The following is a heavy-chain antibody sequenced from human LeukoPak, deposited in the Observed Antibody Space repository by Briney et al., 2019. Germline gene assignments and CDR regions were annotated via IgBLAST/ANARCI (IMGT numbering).Heavy chain of an antibody. CDR3: ARASTAMVSFDY. J-gene: IGHJ4*02. Sequence: GASVKVSCKASGYTFTSYAISWVRQAPGQGLEWMGRIIPIFGTANYAQKFQGRATITTDESTSTAYMELSSLRSEDTAVYYCARASTAMVSFDYWGQGTLVTVSS. V-gene: IGHV1-69*05. CDR2: IIPIFGTA. D-gene: IGHD5-18*01. CDR1: GYTFTSYA.